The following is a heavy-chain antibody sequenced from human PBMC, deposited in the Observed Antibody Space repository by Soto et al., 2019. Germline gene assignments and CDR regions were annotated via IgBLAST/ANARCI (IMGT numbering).Heavy chain of an antibody. Sequence: ASVKVSCKASGYTFTGYYMHWVRQAPGQGLEWMGWINPNSGGTNYAQKFQGWVTMTRDTSISTAYMELSRLRSDDTAVYYCARALYYYDSSGYDYWGQGXLVTVSS. CDR2: INPNSGGT. D-gene: IGHD3-22*01. CDR1: GYTFTGYY. CDR3: ARALYYYDSSGYDY. J-gene: IGHJ4*02. V-gene: IGHV1-2*04.